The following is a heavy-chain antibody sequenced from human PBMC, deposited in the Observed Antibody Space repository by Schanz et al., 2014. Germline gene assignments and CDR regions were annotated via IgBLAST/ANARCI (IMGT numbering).Heavy chain of an antibody. J-gene: IGHJ4*02. Sequence: QVHLVQSGAEVKKPGSSVKVSCKASGGTFNSDTFSWVRQAPGQGLEWMGRIVPIAGITNYAQRFQGRVTITADKSSDTAYMELSSLRSEDTAVYYCARDQSPYTNSSDVRYFDYWGQGSLVTVSS. CDR3: ARDQSPYTNSSDVRYFDY. CDR2: IVPIAGIT. D-gene: IGHD6-6*01. V-gene: IGHV1-69*08. CDR1: GGTFNSDT.